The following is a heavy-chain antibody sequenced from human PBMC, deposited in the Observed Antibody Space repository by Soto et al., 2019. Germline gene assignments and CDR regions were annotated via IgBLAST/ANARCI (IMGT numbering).Heavy chain of an antibody. CDR1: GFDFEDYA. Sequence: GGSLRLSCAAAGFDFEDYAMHWVRQVPGKGLEWVSLTNSDGTDSYYMDSVKGRFTISRDNAKSTLYLQMDRLRPEDTALYFCAKSLYYYDSSTLDHWGQGTLVTVSS. V-gene: IGHV3-43D*04. D-gene: IGHD3-22*01. CDR3: AKSLYYYDSSTLDH. CDR2: TNSDGTDS. J-gene: IGHJ4*02.